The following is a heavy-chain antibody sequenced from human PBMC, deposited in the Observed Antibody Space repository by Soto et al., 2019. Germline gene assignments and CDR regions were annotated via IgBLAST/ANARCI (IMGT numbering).Heavy chain of an antibody. CDR2: ISYDGSKK. J-gene: IGHJ4*02. V-gene: IGHV3-30-3*01. CDR3: ARLLPNIAVAGTLDY. Sequence: PGGSLRLSCAASGFTFSSYAMHWVRQAPGKGLEWVAVISYDGSKKYYADSVKGRFTISRDNSKSTLYLQMNSLRPEDTAVYYCARLLPNIAVAGTLDYWGQGALVTVSS. D-gene: IGHD6-19*01. CDR1: GFTFSSYA.